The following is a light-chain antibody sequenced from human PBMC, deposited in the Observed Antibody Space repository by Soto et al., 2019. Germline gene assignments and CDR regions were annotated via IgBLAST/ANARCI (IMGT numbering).Light chain of an antibody. CDR2: EVS. CDR3: SSYTSSSTLVV. CDR1: SGDVDAFDY. J-gene: IGLJ2*01. Sequence: QSVLTQPASVSGSPGQSITISCTGTSGDVDAFDYVSWYQQHPGKAPKLMIYEVSNRPSGVSNRFSGSKSGNTASLTISGLQAEDEADYYCSSYTSSSTLVVFGGGTKLTVL. V-gene: IGLV2-14*01.